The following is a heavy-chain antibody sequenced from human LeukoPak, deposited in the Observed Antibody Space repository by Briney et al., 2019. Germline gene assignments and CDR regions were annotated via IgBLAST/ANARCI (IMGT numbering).Heavy chain of an antibody. D-gene: IGHD3-3*01. CDR1: GGSISSYY. J-gene: IGHJ4*02. CDR2: IYYSGST. V-gene: IGHV4-59*01. Sequence: PSETLSLTCSVSGGSISSYYWSWIRQPPGKGLEWIGYIYYSGSTNYNPSLKSRVTISVDTSKNQFSLKLSSVTAADTAVYCCARVDWSGYYITTYYFDYWGQGTLVTVSS. CDR3: ARVDWSGYYITTYYFDY.